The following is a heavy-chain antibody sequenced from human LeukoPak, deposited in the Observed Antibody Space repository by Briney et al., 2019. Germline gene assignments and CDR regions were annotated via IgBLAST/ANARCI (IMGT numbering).Heavy chain of an antibody. J-gene: IGHJ4*02. Sequence: GESLNISCKASGYSFTDYWISWVRQIPGKGLEWMGNFDPSASYSNYSPSFQGHVTISADRSISTAYLQWSSLKASDTAIYYCARQSRWNDDFWGQGTLVTVSS. CDR2: FDPSASYS. V-gene: IGHV5-10-1*01. D-gene: IGHD1-1*01. CDR3: ARQSRWNDDF. CDR1: GYSFTDYW.